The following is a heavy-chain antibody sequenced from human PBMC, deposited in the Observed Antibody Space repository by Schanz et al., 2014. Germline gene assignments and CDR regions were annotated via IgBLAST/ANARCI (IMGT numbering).Heavy chain of an antibody. J-gene: IGHJ4*02. Sequence: QVQLVDSGGGLVKPGGSLRLSCTASGFPFSDYFMAWIRQPPGRGLEWVSYIGNSGVTIYYADSVKGRFTISRDNSKNSLYRQMNSQRAEDTAVYYCARIGGGIFDYWAQGTLVTVSS. CDR1: GFPFSDYF. CDR3: ARIGGGIFDY. V-gene: IGHV3-11*01. CDR2: IGNSGVTI. D-gene: IGHD3-10*01.